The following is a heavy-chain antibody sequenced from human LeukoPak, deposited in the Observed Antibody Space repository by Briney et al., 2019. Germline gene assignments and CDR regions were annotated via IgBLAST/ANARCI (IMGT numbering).Heavy chain of an antibody. V-gene: IGHV3-33*01. CDR1: GFTFSSYG. Sequence: GGSLRLSCAASGFTFSSYGMHRVRQAPGKGLEWVAVIWYDGSNKYYADSVKGRFTISRDNSKNTLYLQMNSLRAEDTAVYYCARDGSVDCSSTSCPSGFDYWGQGTLVTVSS. D-gene: IGHD2-2*01. CDR2: IWYDGSNK. J-gene: IGHJ4*02. CDR3: ARDGSVDCSSTSCPSGFDY.